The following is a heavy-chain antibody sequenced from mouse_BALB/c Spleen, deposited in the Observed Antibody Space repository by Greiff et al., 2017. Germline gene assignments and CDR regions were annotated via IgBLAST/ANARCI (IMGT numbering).Heavy chain of an antibody. Sequence: EVQLQQSGPELVKPGASVKIPCKASGYTFTDYNMDWVKQSHGKSLEWIGDINPNNGGTIYNQKFKGKATLTVDKSSSTAYMELRSLTSEDTAVYYCARRGYYGGWYFDVWGAGTTVTVSS. D-gene: IGHD1-2*01. CDR2: INPNNGGT. J-gene: IGHJ1*01. V-gene: IGHV1-18*01. CDR3: ARRGYYGGWYFDV. CDR1: GYTFTDYN.